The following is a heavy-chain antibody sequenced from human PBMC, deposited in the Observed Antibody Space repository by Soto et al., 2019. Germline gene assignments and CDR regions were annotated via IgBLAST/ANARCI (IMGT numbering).Heavy chain of an antibody. CDR3: VGTGTTDDF. Sequence: VQLPGSGPGLLKPSQTLSLTCTVSGASVNTGDYYWSYIRQPPGKGLEWLGYIFYSGDTYYNPSLKSRATISLNPSRNQFSLTLTSVTDADTALYYCVGTGTTDDFWGQGTLVTVAS. D-gene: IGHD1-7*01. CDR2: IFYSGDT. J-gene: IGHJ1*01. V-gene: IGHV4-30-4*01. CDR1: GASVNTGDYY.